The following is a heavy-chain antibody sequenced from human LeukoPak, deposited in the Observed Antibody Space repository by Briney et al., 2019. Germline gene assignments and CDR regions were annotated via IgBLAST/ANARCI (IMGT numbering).Heavy chain of an antibody. Sequence: ASETLSLTCTVSGGSISSGSYYWSWIRQPAGKGLEWIGRIYTSGSTNYNPSLKSRVTISVDTSKNQFSLKLSSVTAADTAVYYCARETLIYYYGSGSYYVFFDYWGQGTLVTVSS. CDR3: ARETLIYYYGSGSYYVFFDY. V-gene: IGHV4-61*02. CDR1: GGSISSGSYY. J-gene: IGHJ4*02. CDR2: IYTSGST. D-gene: IGHD3-10*01.